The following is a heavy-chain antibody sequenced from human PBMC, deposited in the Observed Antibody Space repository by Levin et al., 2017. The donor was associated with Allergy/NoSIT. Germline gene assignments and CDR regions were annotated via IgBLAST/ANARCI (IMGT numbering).Heavy chain of an antibody. CDR1: GGSFSDYY. CDR2: IYHTGST. J-gene: IGHJ5*02. V-gene: IGHV4-34*01. Sequence: ASETLSLTCAIYGGSFSDYYWSWIRQPPGKGLEWIGEIYHTGSTYYNPSLKSRVTISADTSKNQFSLKLNSVTAADTAVYYCAREPGYCTGGSCYGGWFDPWGQGTLVTVSS. D-gene: IGHD2-15*01. CDR3: AREPGYCTGGSCYGGWFDP.